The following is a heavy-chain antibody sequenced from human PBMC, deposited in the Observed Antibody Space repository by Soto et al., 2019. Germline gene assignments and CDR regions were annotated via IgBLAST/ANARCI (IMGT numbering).Heavy chain of an antibody. CDR1: GYSFTSYW. J-gene: IGHJ6*02. V-gene: IGHV5-10-1*01. CDR2: IDPSYSYT. CDR3: ASSGEHYDILTGYYNPRYYYYGMDV. D-gene: IGHD3-9*01. Sequence: PGESLKISCKGSGYSFTSYWISWVRQMPGKGLEWMGRIDPSYSYTNYSPSFQGHVTISADKSISTAYLQWSSLKASDTAMYYCASSGEHYDILTGYYNPRYYYYGMDVWGQGTTVTVSS.